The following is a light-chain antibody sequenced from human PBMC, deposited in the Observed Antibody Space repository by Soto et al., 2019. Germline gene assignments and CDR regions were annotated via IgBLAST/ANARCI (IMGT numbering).Light chain of an antibody. CDR1: QSVSNW. CDR3: QQYRSAST. J-gene: IGKJ2*02. V-gene: IGKV1-5*03. Sequence: DIQMTQSPSTLSAFVGDRVTITCRASQSVSNWLDWYQQKPGKAPRLLISKASTLESGVPSRFSGSGSGTEFTLSISSLQPEDFATYYCQQYRSASTFGQVTKLEIK. CDR2: KAS.